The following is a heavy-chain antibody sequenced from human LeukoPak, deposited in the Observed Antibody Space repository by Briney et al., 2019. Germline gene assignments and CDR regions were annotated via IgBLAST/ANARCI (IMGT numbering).Heavy chain of an antibody. CDR2: IYTSGST. J-gene: IGHJ4*02. Sequence: SETLSLTCTVSGGSISSYYWSWIRQPPGKGLEWIGYIYTSGSTNYNPSIKSRVTISVDTSKNQFSLKLSSVPAADTAVYYCARLGEPGKLFDYWGQGTLVTVSS. D-gene: IGHD1-26*01. CDR1: GGSISSYY. V-gene: IGHV4-4*09. CDR3: ARLGEPGKLFDY.